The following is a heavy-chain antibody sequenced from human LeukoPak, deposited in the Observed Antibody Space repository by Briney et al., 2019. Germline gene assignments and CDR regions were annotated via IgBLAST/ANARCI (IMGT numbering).Heavy chain of an antibody. CDR2: INRDGSVK. D-gene: IGHD3-3*02. V-gene: IGHV3-7*01. CDR1: GFTFSDYW. Sequence: GGSLRLSCAVSGFTFSDYWVTWVRQTPGKGLEFVANINRDGSVKNYVDSVKGRFTISRDNAKNSLYLQMTSLRVDDTAIYYCARDPEFSSFDYWGQGTLVTVSS. J-gene: IGHJ4*02. CDR3: ARDPEFSSFDY.